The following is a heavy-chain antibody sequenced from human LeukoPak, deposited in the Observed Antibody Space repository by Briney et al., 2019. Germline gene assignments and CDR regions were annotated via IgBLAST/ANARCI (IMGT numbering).Heavy chain of an antibody. V-gene: IGHV3-23*01. CDR3: AQLLDDNPIRWYFGL. CDR2: ISESGDTP. CDR1: GITLSDFW. D-gene: IGHD1-14*01. Sequence: GGSLRLSCAASGITLSDFWFSWVRQAPGKGLEWVSSISESGDTPYYADSVKGLFTISRDNSKNTLYLQMSSLRAEDTAVYYCAQLLDDNPIRWYFGLWGRGTLVTVSS. J-gene: IGHJ2*01.